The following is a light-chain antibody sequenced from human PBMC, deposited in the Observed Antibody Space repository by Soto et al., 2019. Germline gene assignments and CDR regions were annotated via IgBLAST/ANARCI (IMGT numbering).Light chain of an antibody. CDR1: QSISSW. V-gene: IGKV1-5*03. J-gene: IGKJ4*02. CDR2: KAS. CDR3: QQYNSYPT. Sequence: DILMTQSPSTLSASVGDRVTITCRASQSISSWLAWFQQKPGKATKLLIYKASSLESGVPSRFSGSGSGTEFTLSISSLQPDDFATYYCQQYNSYPTFGGGTKVEIK.